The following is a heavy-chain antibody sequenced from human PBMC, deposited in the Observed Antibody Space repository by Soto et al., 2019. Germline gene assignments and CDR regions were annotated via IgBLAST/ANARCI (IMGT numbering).Heavy chain of an antibody. J-gene: IGHJ3*02. Sequence: SESLSVTGTVSVGSSSSYYWSWIRQPPGKGLEWIGYIYYSGSTNYNPSLKSRVTISVDTSKNQFSLKLSSVTAADTAVYYCARGQRGSAFDIWGQGTMVTV. CDR3: ARGQRGSAFDI. CDR2: IYYSGST. CDR1: VGSSSSYY. V-gene: IGHV4-59*01.